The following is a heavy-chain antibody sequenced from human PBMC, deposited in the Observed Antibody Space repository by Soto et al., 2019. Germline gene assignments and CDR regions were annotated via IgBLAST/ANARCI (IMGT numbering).Heavy chain of an antibody. CDR2: IYPGDSNT. CDR3: ARHSYDFWSGHPNPRYYYGMDV. Sequence: PGESLKISCKGSGYSFTSYWIGWVRQMRGKGMEWMGIIYPGDSNTRYSPSLQGQVTIPVDKSISTAYLQWSSLKATDTAMYYCARHSYDFWSGHPNPRYYYGMDVWGQGTTVTVSS. D-gene: IGHD3-3*01. V-gene: IGHV5-51*01. CDR1: GYSFTSYW. J-gene: IGHJ6*02.